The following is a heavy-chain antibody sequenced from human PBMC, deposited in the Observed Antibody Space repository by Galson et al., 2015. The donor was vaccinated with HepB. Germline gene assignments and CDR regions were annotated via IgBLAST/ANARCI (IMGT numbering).Heavy chain of an antibody. D-gene: IGHD2-2*01. CDR2: ISGSGGST. J-gene: IGHJ4*02. V-gene: IGHV3-23*01. CDR3: AKAHQPGIVVVPAANLDY. Sequence: SLRLSCAASGFTFSSYAMSWVRQAPGKGLEWVSAISGSGGSTYYADSVKGRFTISRDNSKNTLYLQMNSLRAEDTAVYYCAKAHQPGIVVVPAANLDYWGQGTLVTVSS. CDR1: GFTFSSYA.